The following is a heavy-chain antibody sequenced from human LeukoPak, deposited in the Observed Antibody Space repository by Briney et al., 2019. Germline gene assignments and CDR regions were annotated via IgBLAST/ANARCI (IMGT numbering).Heavy chain of an antibody. D-gene: IGHD2-21*02. V-gene: IGHV3-23*01. CDR1: EFNFANHA. CDR3: VREDTPATANY. CDR2: ISGGGDIT. Sequence: GGSLRLSCAASEFNFANHAMSWVRQTAGKGLEWVSAISGGGDITYYADSVKGRFTISRDNSKDTLFLQMHSLRPGDTAVYYCVREDTPATANYWGQGTLVTISS. J-gene: IGHJ4*02.